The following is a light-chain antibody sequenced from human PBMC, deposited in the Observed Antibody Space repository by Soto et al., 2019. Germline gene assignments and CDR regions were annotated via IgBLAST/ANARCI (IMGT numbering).Light chain of an antibody. CDR1: QSISSY. Sequence: DIQMTQSPSSLSASVGDRVTITCRASQSISSYLNWYQQKPGKAPTLLIYAASSLQSGVPSRFSGSGSGRNFSLTIISLQPEDFAAYYCRQSYSTLGLTFGEGTKVEIK. CDR3: RQSYSTLGLT. CDR2: AAS. J-gene: IGKJ4*01. V-gene: IGKV1-39*01.